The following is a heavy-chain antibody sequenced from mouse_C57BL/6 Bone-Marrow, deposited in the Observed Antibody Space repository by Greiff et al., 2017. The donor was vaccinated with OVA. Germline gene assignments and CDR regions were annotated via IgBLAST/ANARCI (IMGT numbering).Heavy chain of an antibody. Sequence: VQLQQSGAELVRPGASVTLSCKASGYTFTDYEMHWVKQTPVHGLEWIGAIDPETGGTAYNQKSKGKAILTADKSSSTAYMELRSLTSEDSAVYYCTTYYSNLDYWGQGTTLTVSS. D-gene: IGHD2-5*01. CDR2: IDPETGGT. CDR1: GYTFTDYE. CDR3: TTYYSNLDY. J-gene: IGHJ2*01. V-gene: IGHV1-15*01.